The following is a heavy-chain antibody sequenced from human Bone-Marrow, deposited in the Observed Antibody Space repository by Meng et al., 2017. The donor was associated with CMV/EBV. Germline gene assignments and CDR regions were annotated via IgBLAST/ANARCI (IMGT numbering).Heavy chain of an antibody. CDR1: GFTVSSNY. CDR3: ARTYSLSSWERYFDY. V-gene: IGHV3-7*01. CDR2: IKQDGSEK. D-gene: IGHD6-13*01. J-gene: IGHJ4*02. Sequence: GESLKISCAASGFTVSSNYMSWVRQAPGKGLEWVANIKQDGSEKYYVDSVKGRFTISRDNAKNSLYLQMNSLRAEDTAVYYCARTYSLSSWERYFDYWGQGTLVTVSS.